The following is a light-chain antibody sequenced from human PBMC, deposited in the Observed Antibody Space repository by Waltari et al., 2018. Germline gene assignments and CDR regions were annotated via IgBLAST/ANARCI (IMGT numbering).Light chain of an antibody. V-gene: IGKV1-39*01. CDR1: ESIGNR. Sequence: DIQLTQSPSSLSASVGDRVSITCRASESIGNRLNWYQQRPGKAPKLLIYAASTLQSGVPSRFTGSGFGTDFTLTISSLQPEDFATYYCQQSYTTPRTYKNPRTFGQGTQVEIK. CDR3: QQSYTTPRTYKNPRT. CDR2: AAS. J-gene: IGKJ1*01.